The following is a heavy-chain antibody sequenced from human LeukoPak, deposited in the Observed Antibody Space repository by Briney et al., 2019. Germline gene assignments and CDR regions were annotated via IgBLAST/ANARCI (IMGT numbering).Heavy chain of an antibody. J-gene: IGHJ6*03. D-gene: IGHD6-6*01. CDR1: GFTFSSYS. V-gene: IGHV3-48*04. CDR3: ATTGAARPGWGDFYYYYYMDV. Sequence: GGSLRLSCAASGFTFSSYSMNWVRQAPGKGLEWVSYISSSSSTIYYADSVKGRFTISRDNAKNSLYLQMNSLRAEDTAVYYCATTGAARPGWGDFYYYYYMDVWGKGTTVTVSS. CDR2: ISSSSSTI.